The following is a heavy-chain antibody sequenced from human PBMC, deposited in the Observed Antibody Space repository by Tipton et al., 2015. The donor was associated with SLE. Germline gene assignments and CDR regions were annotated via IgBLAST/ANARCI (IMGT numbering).Heavy chain of an antibody. Sequence: SLRLSCAASGFTFSSYSMNWVRQAPGKGLEWVSYISSSSSTIYYPDSVKGRFTISRDNAKNSLYLQMNSLRAVDTAVYYCARGSYDFWSGYYYYYYYMDVWGKGTTVTISS. CDR1: GFTFSSYS. CDR2: ISSSSSTI. V-gene: IGHV3-48*01. D-gene: IGHD3-3*01. CDR3: ARGSYDFWSGYYYYYYYMDV. J-gene: IGHJ6*03.